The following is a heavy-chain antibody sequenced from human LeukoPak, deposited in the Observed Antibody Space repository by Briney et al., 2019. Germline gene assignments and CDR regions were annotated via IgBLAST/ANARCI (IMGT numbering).Heavy chain of an antibody. CDR3: ARESDYYDSSGYQRGAFDI. CDR1: GDSISRTY. J-gene: IGHJ3*02. D-gene: IGHD3-22*01. V-gene: IGHV4-59*01. Sequence: PSETLSLTCTVSGDSISRTYWSWIRQSPGKGLEWIGYVSDTGSPDYSPSLKSRLTISADTSKNKIFLILASATAADTAVYYCARESDYYDSSGYQRGAFDIWGQGTMVTVSS. CDR2: VSDTGSP.